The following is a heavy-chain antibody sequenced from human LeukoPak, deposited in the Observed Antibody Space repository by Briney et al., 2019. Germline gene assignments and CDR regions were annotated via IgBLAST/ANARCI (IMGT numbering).Heavy chain of an antibody. Sequence: PGGSLRLSCAASGFTVSSNYMSWVRQAPGKGLEWVSVIYSGGSTYYADSVKGRFTISRDNSKNTLYLQMNSLRAEDTAVYYCAKDRSVGIAVAGRPGYWGQGTLVTVSS. CDR1: GFTVSSNY. CDR3: AKDRSVGIAVAGRPGY. J-gene: IGHJ4*02. CDR2: IYSGGST. D-gene: IGHD6-19*01. V-gene: IGHV3-66*01.